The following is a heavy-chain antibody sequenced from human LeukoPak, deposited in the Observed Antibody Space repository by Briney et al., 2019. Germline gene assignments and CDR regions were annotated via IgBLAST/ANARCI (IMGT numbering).Heavy chain of an antibody. CDR3: ARTFSEYYGMDV. Sequence: ASVKVSCKASGYTFTGYYMHWVRQAPGQGLEWMGRINPNSGGTNYAQKFQGRVTMTRDTSTSTVYMELSSLRSEDTAVYYCARTFSEYYGMDVWGQGTTVTVSS. D-gene: IGHD3-16*01. CDR1: GYTFTGYY. CDR2: INPNSGGT. J-gene: IGHJ6*02. V-gene: IGHV1-2*06.